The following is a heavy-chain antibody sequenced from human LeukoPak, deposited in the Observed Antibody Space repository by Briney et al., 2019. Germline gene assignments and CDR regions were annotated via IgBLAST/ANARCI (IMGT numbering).Heavy chain of an antibody. J-gene: IGHJ3*02. D-gene: IGHD6-19*01. Sequence: GGSLRLSCAASGFTFSSYAMPWVRQAPGKGLEYVSAISSNGGSTYYANSVKGRFTTSRDNSKNTLYLQMGSLRAEDMAVYYCARVLAVAGTGAFDIWGQGTMVTVSS. CDR2: ISSNGGST. CDR3: ARVLAVAGTGAFDI. CDR1: GFTFSSYA. V-gene: IGHV3-64*01.